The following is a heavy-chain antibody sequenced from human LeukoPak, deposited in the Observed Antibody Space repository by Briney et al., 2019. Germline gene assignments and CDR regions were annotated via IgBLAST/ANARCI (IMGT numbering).Heavy chain of an antibody. V-gene: IGHV3-74*01. Sequence: GGSLRLSCTASGFTFSYHWMHWVRQVPGKGLVWISRIDGGGSSTSYAVSVKGRFSISRDNSKSTLYLQMSSLRAEDTAVYYCARGPGSSGGAYVGDYWGHGTLVTVSS. CDR3: ARGPGSSGGAYVGDY. D-gene: IGHD3-22*01. J-gene: IGHJ4*01. CDR1: GFTFSYHW. CDR2: IDGGGSST.